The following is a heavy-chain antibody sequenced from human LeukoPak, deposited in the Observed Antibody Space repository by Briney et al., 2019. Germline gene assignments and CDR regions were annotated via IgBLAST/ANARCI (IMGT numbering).Heavy chain of an antibody. D-gene: IGHD6-25*01. Sequence: ASLQVFCKASGYTCTSYYLHWVRQALGEGLEWMGIIHPTVGDTTYAQKFQGRVTMTRDMSTGTVYMDLSSLRSEDRAVYYCARYGFSSVWQGGWHAFDIWGQGTTVTVSS. CDR1: GYTCTSYY. CDR3: ARYGFSSVWQGGWHAFDI. CDR2: IHPTVGDT. J-gene: IGHJ3*02. V-gene: IGHV1-46*01.